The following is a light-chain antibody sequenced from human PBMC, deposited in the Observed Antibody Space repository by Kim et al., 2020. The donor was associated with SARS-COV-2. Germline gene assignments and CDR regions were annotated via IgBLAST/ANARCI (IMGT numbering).Light chain of an antibody. Sequence: VSPGQTASITCSGDKLGDKYACWYQQKPGQSPVLVIYQDSKRPSGIPERFSGSNSGNTATLTISGTQAMDEADYYCQAWDSSTNYVFGTGTRSPS. CDR1: KLGDKY. J-gene: IGLJ1*01. CDR3: QAWDSSTNYV. CDR2: QDS. V-gene: IGLV3-1*01.